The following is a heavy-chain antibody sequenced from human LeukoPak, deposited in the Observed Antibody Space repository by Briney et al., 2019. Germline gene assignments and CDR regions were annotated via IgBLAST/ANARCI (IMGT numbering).Heavy chain of an antibody. V-gene: IGHV4-34*01. CDR3: ARGSSRWFREPTTRGGIDP. CDR2: INHGRST. Sequence: SETLSLTCGVYGGSFSNNYWSWIRQPPGKGLDWIGEINHGRSTNYNPSLKSRVTISVDTSKNQFSLRLSSVTAADTAVYYCARGSSRWFREPTTRGGIDPWGQGTLVTVSS. CDR1: GGSFSNNY. J-gene: IGHJ5*02. D-gene: IGHD3-10*01.